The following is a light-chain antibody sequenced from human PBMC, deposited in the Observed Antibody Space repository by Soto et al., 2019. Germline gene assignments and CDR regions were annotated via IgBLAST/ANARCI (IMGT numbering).Light chain of an antibody. V-gene: IGKV1-5*01. CDR1: QSISIW. J-gene: IGKJ2*01. CDR2: DAT. Sequence: DIQMTQSPSTLSASVGDRVTITCRASQSISIWLAWYQQKPGKAPKLLIYDATTLESGVPSRFSGSGSGTEFALTLSSLQPDDFATYYCQQYNSYLYTFGQGTKVEIK. CDR3: QQYNSYLYT.